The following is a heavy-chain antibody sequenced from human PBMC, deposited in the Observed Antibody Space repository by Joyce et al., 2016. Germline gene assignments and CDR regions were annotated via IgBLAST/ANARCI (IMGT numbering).Heavy chain of an antibody. D-gene: IGHD2-8*01. CDR2: RSMSSSYI. V-gene: IGHV3-21*05. CDR1: GFTFSSYS. Sequence: EVQLVESGGGLVKPGGSLRLSCAASGFTFSSYSMSWVRQAPGKGLEWVSFRSMSSSYIKYTDSVKGRFTISRDNAKNALYLQMNSLRVEDTAVYYCARSSYTNGIFDYWGQGTLVTVSS. J-gene: IGHJ4*02. CDR3: ARSSYTNGIFDY.